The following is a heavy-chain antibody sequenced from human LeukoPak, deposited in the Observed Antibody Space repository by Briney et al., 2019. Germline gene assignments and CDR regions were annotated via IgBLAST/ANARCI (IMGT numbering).Heavy chain of an antibody. V-gene: IGHV3-23*01. Sequence: GGSLRLSCAASGFTFSSYGMHWVRQAPGKGLEWVSLISGSGGITYYADSVNGRFTISRDNSKNTLYLQMHSLRAEDTAVYYCAARPGEVAVPFDYWGQGTLVTVSS. CDR2: ISGSGGIT. J-gene: IGHJ4*02. CDR1: GFTFSSYG. D-gene: IGHD2-15*01. CDR3: AARPGEVAVPFDY.